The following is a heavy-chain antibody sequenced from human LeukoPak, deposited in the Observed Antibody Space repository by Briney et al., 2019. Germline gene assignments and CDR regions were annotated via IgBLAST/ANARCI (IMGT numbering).Heavy chain of an antibody. J-gene: IGHJ4*02. Sequence: SETLSLTCTVSGGSISSSSYYWGWIRQPPGKGLEWIGSIYYSGSTYYNPSLKSRVTISVDTSKNQFSLKLSSVTAADTAVYHCARAGDYAWGSYRKPLDYWGQGTLVTVSS. D-gene: IGHD3-16*02. V-gene: IGHV4-39*07. CDR3: ARAGDYAWGSYRKPLDY. CDR1: GGSISSSSYY. CDR2: IYYSGST.